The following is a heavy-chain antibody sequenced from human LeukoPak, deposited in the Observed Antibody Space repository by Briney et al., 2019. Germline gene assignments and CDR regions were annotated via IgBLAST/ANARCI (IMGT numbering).Heavy chain of an antibody. J-gene: IGHJ4*02. CDR2: IYSGGRT. D-gene: IGHD6-13*01. Sequence: GGSLRLSCAASGFTVSRDYMSWVRQAPGKGLEWVSVIYSGGRTYYADSVKGRFTISRDNSKNTLYLQMNSLRAEETAVYYCARAGPSSSWHQFDYWGQGTLITVSS. CDR3: ARAGPSSSWHQFDY. V-gene: IGHV3-66*01. CDR1: GFTVSRDY.